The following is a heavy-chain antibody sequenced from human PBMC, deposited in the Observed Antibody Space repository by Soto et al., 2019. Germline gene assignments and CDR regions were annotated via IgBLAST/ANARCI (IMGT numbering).Heavy chain of an antibody. CDR2: IYHSGST. Sequence: SETLSLTCAVSGGSISSSNWWSWVRQPPGKGLEWIGEIYHSGSTNYNPSLKSRVTISVDKSKNQFSLKLSSVTAADTAVYYCARGVTYYDFWSGYNYFDYWGQGTLVTAPQ. V-gene: IGHV4-4*02. D-gene: IGHD3-3*01. CDR1: GGSISSSNW. CDR3: ARGVTYYDFWSGYNYFDY. J-gene: IGHJ4*02.